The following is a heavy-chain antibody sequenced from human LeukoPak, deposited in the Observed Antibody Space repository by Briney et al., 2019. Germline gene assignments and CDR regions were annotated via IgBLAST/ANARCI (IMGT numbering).Heavy chain of an antibody. CDR2: IYNSGST. CDR1: GGSISSGDYY. CDR3: ASGTTMTHFDY. V-gene: IGHV4-30-4*01. D-gene: IGHD4-17*01. Sequence: SETLSLTCTVSGGSISSGDYYWSWIRQPPGKGLEWIGYIYNSGSTHYNPSLKSRLIISVDTSKSQFSLNLSSVTAADTAVYYCASGTTMTHFDYWGQGTLVTVSS. J-gene: IGHJ4*02.